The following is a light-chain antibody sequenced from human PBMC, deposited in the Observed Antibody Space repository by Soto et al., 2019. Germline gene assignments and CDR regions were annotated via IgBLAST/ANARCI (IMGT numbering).Light chain of an antibody. J-gene: IGLJ1*01. Sequence: QSVLTQPPSASGSPGQSVTISCTGTSSDVGGYDYVSWYQQYPGKTPKLMIFEVTKRPSGVPDRFSGSKSGNTASLTVSGLQAEDEADYYCLSYAGTANVFGTGTKVT. CDR2: EVT. CDR1: SSDVGGYDY. CDR3: LSYAGTANV. V-gene: IGLV2-8*01.